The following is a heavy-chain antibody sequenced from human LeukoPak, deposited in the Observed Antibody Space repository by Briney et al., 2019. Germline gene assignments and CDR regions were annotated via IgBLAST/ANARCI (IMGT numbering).Heavy chain of an antibody. CDR1: GYTFTSYG. CDR2: IIPIFGTA. V-gene: IGHV1-69*05. CDR3: ARLSSSSWYRWFDP. Sequence: ASVKVSCKASGYTFTSYGISWVRQAPGQGLEWMGRIIPIFGTANYAQKFQGRVTITTDESTSTAYMELSSLRSEDTAVYYCARLSSSSWYRWFDPWGQGTLVTVSS. D-gene: IGHD6-13*01. J-gene: IGHJ5*02.